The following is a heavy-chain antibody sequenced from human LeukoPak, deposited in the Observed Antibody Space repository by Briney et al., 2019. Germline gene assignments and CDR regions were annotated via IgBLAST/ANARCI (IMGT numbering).Heavy chain of an antibody. CDR2: ISSSGNNI. D-gene: IGHD1-1*01. Sequence: PGGSLRLSCAASGFTFSDYYITWIRQAPGKGLEWVSYISSSGNNIYYADSVKGRFTISRDNAKNSLYLQMDSLRAEDTAVYYCARESFGWNENYWGQGTLVTVSS. J-gene: IGHJ4*02. CDR3: ARESFGWNENY. CDR1: GFTFSDYY. V-gene: IGHV3-11*04.